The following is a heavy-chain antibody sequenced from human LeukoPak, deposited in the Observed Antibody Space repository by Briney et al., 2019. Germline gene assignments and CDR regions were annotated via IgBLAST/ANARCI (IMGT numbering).Heavy chain of an antibody. D-gene: IGHD5-24*01. Sequence: PGGSLRLSCAASGFTFSGYGMHWVRQAPGKGLEWVAFIRYDGSNKYYADSVKGRFTISRDNSKNTLYLQMNSLRAEDTAVYYCAKAVDGYNQFDYWGQGTLVTVSS. V-gene: IGHV3-30*02. CDR2: IRYDGSNK. J-gene: IGHJ4*02. CDR3: AKAVDGYNQFDY. CDR1: GFTFSGYG.